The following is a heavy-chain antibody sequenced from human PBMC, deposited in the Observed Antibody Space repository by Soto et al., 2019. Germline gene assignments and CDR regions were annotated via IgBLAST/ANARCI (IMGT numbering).Heavy chain of an antibody. V-gene: IGHV4-34*01. Sequence: PSETLSLTCAVYGGSFSGYYWSWIRQPPGKGLEWIGEINHSGSTNYNPSLKSRVTISVDTSKNQFSLKLSSVTAADTAVYYCARGSSTWYSSSGNWFDPWGQGTLVTVSS. CDR3: ARGSSTWYSSSGNWFDP. CDR2: INHSGST. J-gene: IGHJ5*02. CDR1: GGSFSGYY. D-gene: IGHD6-13*01.